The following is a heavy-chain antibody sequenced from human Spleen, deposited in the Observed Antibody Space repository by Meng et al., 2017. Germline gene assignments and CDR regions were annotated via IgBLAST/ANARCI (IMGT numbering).Heavy chain of an antibody. CDR2: ISSSTT. V-gene: IGHV3-21*01. D-gene: IGHD2-21*02. J-gene: IGHJ4*02. CDR1: GFTFSSYS. Sequence: EVQLVASGGGLVKPGGSLRLSCAASGFTFSSYSMNWVRQAPGKGLEWVSSISSSTTYADSVKGRFTISRDNAKNSLYLQMNSLRAEDTGVYYCARGRVVVTTSPSDYWGQGTLVTVSS. CDR3: ARGRVVVTTSPSDY.